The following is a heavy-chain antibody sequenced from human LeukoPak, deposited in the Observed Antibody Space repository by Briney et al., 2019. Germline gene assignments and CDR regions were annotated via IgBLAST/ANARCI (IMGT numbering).Heavy chain of an antibody. Sequence: ASVKVSCKASGYTFTGYYMHWVRQAPGQGLEWMGWINPNSGGTTYAQKFQGRVTMTRDTSISTAYMELSRLRSDDTAVYYCARDRYYYDSSGYLDYWGQGTLVTVSS. CDR3: ARDRYYYDSSGYLDY. CDR1: GYTFTGYY. D-gene: IGHD3-22*01. J-gene: IGHJ4*02. V-gene: IGHV1-2*02. CDR2: INPNSGGT.